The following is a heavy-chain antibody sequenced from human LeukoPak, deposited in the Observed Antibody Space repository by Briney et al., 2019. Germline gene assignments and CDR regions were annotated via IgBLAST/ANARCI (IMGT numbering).Heavy chain of an antibody. CDR3: AKSIGGVVVVAADY. V-gene: IGHV3-23*01. J-gene: IGHJ4*02. Sequence: PGGSLRLPCAASGFTFSTYAMTWVRQAPGKGLEWVSVISGSGGSTYYADSVKGRFTLSRDNSKNTIYLQMNSLRAEDTAVYYCAKSIGGVVVVAADYWGQGTLVTVSS. D-gene: IGHD2-15*01. CDR2: ISGSGGST. CDR1: GFTFSTYA.